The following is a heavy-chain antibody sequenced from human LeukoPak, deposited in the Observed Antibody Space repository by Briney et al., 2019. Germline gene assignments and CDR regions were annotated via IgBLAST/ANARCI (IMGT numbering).Heavy chain of an antibody. D-gene: IGHD2-2*01. J-gene: IGHJ4*02. Sequence: SETLSLTCTVSDGSISSGSYYWSWIRQPAGKGLEWIGRIYTSGSTNYNPSLKSRVTISVDTSKNQFSLKLNSVTAADTAVYYCARDRVVVPAAMFGTRGYYFDYWGQGTLVTVSS. CDR2: IYTSGST. V-gene: IGHV4-61*02. CDR3: ARDRVVVPAAMFGTRGYYFDY. CDR1: DGSISSGSYY.